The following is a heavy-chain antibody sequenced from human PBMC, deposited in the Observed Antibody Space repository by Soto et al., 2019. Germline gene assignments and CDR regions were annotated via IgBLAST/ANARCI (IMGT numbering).Heavy chain of an antibody. CDR2: ISGSGGST. J-gene: IGHJ4*02. CDR3: AKVRDGDYIFDY. D-gene: IGHD4-17*01. V-gene: IGHV3-23*01. Sequence: GGSLRLSCAASGFTFSSYAMSWVRQAPGKGLEWVSAISGSGGSTYYADSVKGRFTISRDNSKNTLYLQMNSLRAEDTAVYYSAKVRDGDYIFDYWGQGTLVTVSS. CDR1: GFTFSSYA.